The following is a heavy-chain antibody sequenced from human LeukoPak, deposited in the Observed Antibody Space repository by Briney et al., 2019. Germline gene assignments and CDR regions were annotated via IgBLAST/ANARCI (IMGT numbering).Heavy chain of an antibody. D-gene: IGHD5-24*01. Sequence: SETLSLTCTVSGGSISSSSYYWGWIRQPPGTGLEWIGSIYYSGSTYYNPSLKSRVTISVDTSKNQFSLKLSSVTAADTAVYYCARRNKRWLQFSLGAFDIWGQGTMVTVSS. CDR1: GGSISSSSYY. CDR2: IYYSGST. V-gene: IGHV4-39*01. J-gene: IGHJ3*02. CDR3: ARRNKRWLQFSLGAFDI.